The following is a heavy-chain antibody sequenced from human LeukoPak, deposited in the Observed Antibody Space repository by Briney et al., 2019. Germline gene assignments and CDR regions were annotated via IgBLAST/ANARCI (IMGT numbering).Heavy chain of an antibody. CDR2: IRSKDYGITT. CDR1: GFTFGDYA. V-gene: IGHV3-49*03. Sequence: GGSLRLSCTASGFTFGDYAMSWFRQVPGKGLEWIGFIRSKDYGITTAYAASVKGRFIISRDDSKSIAFLQMDSLETEDTAVYYCARGGYQFEHWGQGTLVTVSS. CDR3: ARGGYQFEH. J-gene: IGHJ1*01. D-gene: IGHD3-16*02.